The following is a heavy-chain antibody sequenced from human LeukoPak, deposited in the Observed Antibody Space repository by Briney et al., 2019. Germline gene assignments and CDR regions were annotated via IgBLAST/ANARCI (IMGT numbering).Heavy chain of an antibody. V-gene: IGHV3-23*01. CDR3: AKGPGVGYCSNTSCYLGAFDI. D-gene: IGHD2-2*03. J-gene: IGHJ3*02. Sequence: GGSLRLSCAASGFTFSSYAMSWVRQAPGKGLEWVSAISGSGGSTYYADSVKGRFTISRDNSKNTLYLQMNSLRAEDTAVYYCAKGPGVGYCSNTSCYLGAFDIWGQGTMVPVSS. CDR1: GFTFSSYA. CDR2: ISGSGGST.